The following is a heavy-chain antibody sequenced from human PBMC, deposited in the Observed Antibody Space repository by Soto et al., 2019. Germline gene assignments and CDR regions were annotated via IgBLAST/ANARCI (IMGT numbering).Heavy chain of an antibody. CDR2: ISGNGATT. CDR1: GFSFTFYA. V-gene: IGHV3-23*01. D-gene: IGHD2-8*01. J-gene: IGHJ5*02. Sequence: EVQLLQSGGGLVQPGGSLRLSCEASGFSFTFYAMSWVRQAPGKGLEWVSAISGNGATTFYADSMKGRFTISRDNSRDTLYLQVNRLRAEDTAVYFCAREQCSPLDRYCADGGVDWVDPWGRGTLVTVSS. CDR3: AREQCSPLDRYCADGGVDWVDP.